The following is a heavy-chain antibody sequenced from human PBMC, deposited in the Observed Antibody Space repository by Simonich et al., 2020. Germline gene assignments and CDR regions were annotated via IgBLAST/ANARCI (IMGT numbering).Heavy chain of an antibody. Sequence: EVQLVESGGGLVQPGGSLRLSCAASGFTFSSYWVSWVRQAPGKGLEGVANIKQDGSEKYYVDSVKGRFTISRDNAKNSLYLQMNSLRAEDTAVYYCARDGLGTAYYYYMDVWGKGTTVTVSS. D-gene: IGHD7-27*01. CDR1: GFTFSSYW. V-gene: IGHV3-7*01. CDR3: ARDGLGTAYYYYMDV. CDR2: IKQDGSEK. J-gene: IGHJ6*03.